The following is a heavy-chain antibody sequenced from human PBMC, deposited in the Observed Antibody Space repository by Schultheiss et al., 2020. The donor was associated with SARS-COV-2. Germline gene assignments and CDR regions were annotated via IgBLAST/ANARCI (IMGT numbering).Heavy chain of an antibody. V-gene: IGHV4-61*08. Sequence: SETLSLTCTVSGGSISSGGYYWSWIRQHPGKGLEWIGYIYYSGSTNYNPSLKSRVTISVDTSKNQFSLKLSSVTAADTAVYYCARHRMIAVAGNYYFDYWGQGTLVTVSS. D-gene: IGHD6-19*01. CDR3: ARHRMIAVAGNYYFDY. J-gene: IGHJ4*02. CDR1: GGSISSGGYY. CDR2: IYYSGST.